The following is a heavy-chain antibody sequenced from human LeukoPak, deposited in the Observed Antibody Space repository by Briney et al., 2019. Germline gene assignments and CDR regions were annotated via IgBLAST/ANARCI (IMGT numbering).Heavy chain of an antibody. CDR1: GGSMSSSSYY. Sequence: SETLSLTCTVSGGSMSSSSYYWGWIRQPPGKGLEWIGSIYYSGSTYYNPSLKSRVTISVDTSKNQFSLKLSSVTAADTAVYYCVYDSSGYYETPFDYWGQGTLVTVSS. D-gene: IGHD3-22*01. J-gene: IGHJ4*02. CDR3: VYDSSGYYETPFDY. CDR2: IYYSGST. V-gene: IGHV4-39*01.